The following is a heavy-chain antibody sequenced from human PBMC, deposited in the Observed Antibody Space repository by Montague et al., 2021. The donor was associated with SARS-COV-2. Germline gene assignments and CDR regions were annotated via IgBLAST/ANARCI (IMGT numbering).Heavy chain of an antibody. Sequence: SETLSLTRTVSGGSISSYYWSWIRQPPGKGLEWIGYISYSGSTEYNPSLKRRVTISEDTSENHFSLKLSSVTAADAAVYFCARGPRYCSSTGCPPAFDIWGQGTMVTVSS. CDR2: ISYSGST. D-gene: IGHD2-2*01. CDR1: GGSISSYY. CDR3: ARGPRYCSSTGCPPAFDI. V-gene: IGHV4-59*01. J-gene: IGHJ3*02.